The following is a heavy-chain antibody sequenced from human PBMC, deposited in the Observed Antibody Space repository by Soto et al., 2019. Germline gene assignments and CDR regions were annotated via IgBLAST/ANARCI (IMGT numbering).Heavy chain of an antibody. Sequence: SVKVSCKASGGTFSSYAISWVRQAPGQGLEWMGGIIPIFGTANYAQKFQGRVTIAADESTSTAYMELSSLRSEDTAVYYCARAPLGIIVVPDCWGQGTLVTVSS. CDR2: IIPIFGTA. CDR3: ARAPLGIIVVPDC. V-gene: IGHV1-69*13. J-gene: IGHJ4*02. D-gene: IGHD3-22*01. CDR1: GGTFSSYA.